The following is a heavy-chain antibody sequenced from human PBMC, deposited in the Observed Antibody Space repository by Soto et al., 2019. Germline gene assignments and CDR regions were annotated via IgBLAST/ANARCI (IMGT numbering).Heavy chain of an antibody. CDR2: IYYSGST. D-gene: IGHD3-3*01. Sequence: QVQLQESGPGLVKPSQTLSLTCTVPDDSSSSGDYYWSWIRQPPGKGLEWIGYIYYSGSTNYNPSLSSRVTISVDTSKNQFSLNLSSVTAADTAVYYCARIVESDYTIDFDLWGRGTLVTVSS. V-gene: IGHV4-30-4*08. CDR3: ARIVESDYTIDFDL. CDR1: DDSSSSGDYY. J-gene: IGHJ2*01.